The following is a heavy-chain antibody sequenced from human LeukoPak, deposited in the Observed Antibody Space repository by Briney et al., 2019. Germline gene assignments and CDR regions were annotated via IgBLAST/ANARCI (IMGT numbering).Heavy chain of an antibody. CDR1: GFTFSSYW. CDR3: AKDAADDYYYGMDV. Sequence: PGGSLRLSCAASGFTFSSYWMNWARQAPGKGLEWVASINHNGNVNYYVDSVKGRFTISRDNSKNTLYLQMNSLRAEDTAVYYCAKDAADDYYYGMDVWGQGTTVTVSS. J-gene: IGHJ6*02. CDR2: INHNGNVN. V-gene: IGHV3-7*03.